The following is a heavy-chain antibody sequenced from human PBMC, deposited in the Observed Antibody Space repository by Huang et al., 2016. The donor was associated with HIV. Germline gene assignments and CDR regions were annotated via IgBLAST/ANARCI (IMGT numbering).Heavy chain of an antibody. V-gene: IGHV5-51*01. CDR3: ARLIGSPSFYYGLDV. CDR2: SYPGDSDT. CDR1: GDRFRSNW. D-gene: IGHD3-10*01. J-gene: IGHJ6*02. Sequence: EVQLVQSGAEVKKPGESLKISCTGSGDRFRSNWIGWVRQMPGKGLEWRGISYPGDSDTRYSASFQGQVTISADKSINTAYLQWSSLKASDTAMYYCARLIGSPSFYYGLDVWGQGTTVTVSS.